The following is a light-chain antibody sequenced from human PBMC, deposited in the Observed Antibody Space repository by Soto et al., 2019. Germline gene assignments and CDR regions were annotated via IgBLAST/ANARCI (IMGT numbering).Light chain of an antibody. V-gene: IGKV3-20*01. CDR2: GAP. CDR1: QPLSPSD. CDR3: QQRGSWPPSIT. J-gene: IGKJ5*01. Sequence: EIVLTQSPGTLSLAPGQRATLSCRARQPLSPSDISWNQQKPGEAPNSIIHGAPSRSTRIPDTVSGSGSGTDFNLTISRREPEAFAVYSCQQRGSWPPSITCGQGTRLEN.